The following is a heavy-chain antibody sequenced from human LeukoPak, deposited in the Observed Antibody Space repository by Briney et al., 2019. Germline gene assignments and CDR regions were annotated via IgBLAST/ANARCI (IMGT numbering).Heavy chain of an antibody. CDR1: GFTFSSYD. J-gene: IGHJ6*02. V-gene: IGHV3-13*01. D-gene: IGHD1-26*01. Sequence: HPGGSLRLSCAASGFTFSSYDMHWVRQATGKGLEWVSAIGTAGDTYYPGSVKGRFTISRENAKNSLYLQMNSLRAGDTAVYYCARKLGGSYYLGMDVWGQGTTVTVSS. CDR2: IGTAGDT. CDR3: ARKLGGSYYLGMDV.